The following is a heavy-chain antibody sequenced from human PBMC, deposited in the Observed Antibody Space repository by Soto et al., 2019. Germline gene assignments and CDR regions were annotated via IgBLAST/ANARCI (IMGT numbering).Heavy chain of an antibody. D-gene: IGHD7-27*01. CDR2: IYYSGST. CDR1: GGSISSDY. V-gene: IGHV4-59*01. J-gene: IGHJ4*02. CDR3: ARGWGKVYFDY. Sequence: SETLSLTCTVSGGSISSDYWSWIRQPPGKGLEWIGYIYYSGSTNYNPSLKSRVTISVDTSKNQFSLKLSSVTAADTAVYYCARGWGKVYFDYWGQGTLVTVSS.